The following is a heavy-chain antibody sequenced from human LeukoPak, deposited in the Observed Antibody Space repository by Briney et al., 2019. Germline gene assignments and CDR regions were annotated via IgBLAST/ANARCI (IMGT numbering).Heavy chain of an antibody. J-gene: IGHJ5*02. CDR3: AKNQGYCSSTSCYRAWFDP. CDR2: ISGSGGST. Sequence: GGSLRLSCAASGFTFSSYAMSWVRQAPGKGLEWVSAISGSGGSTYYADSVKGRLTISRDNSKNTLYLQMNSLRAEDTAVYYCAKNQGYCSSTSCYRAWFDPWGQGTLVTVSS. CDR1: GFTFSSYA. D-gene: IGHD2-2*02. V-gene: IGHV3-23*01.